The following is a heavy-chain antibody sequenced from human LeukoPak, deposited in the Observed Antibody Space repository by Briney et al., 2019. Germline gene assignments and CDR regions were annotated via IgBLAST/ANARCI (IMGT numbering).Heavy chain of an antibody. V-gene: IGHV1-8*01. CDR1: GYTFTSYD. CDR2: MNPNSGNT. CDR3: ARDSSGERDHDSSVIDY. Sequence: GASVKVSFKASGYTFTSYDINWVRQATGQGLEWMGWMNPNSGNTGYAQKFQGRVTMTRNTSISTAYMELSSLRSEDTAVYYCARDSSGERDHDSSVIDYWGQGTLVTVSS. J-gene: IGHJ4*02. D-gene: IGHD3-22*01.